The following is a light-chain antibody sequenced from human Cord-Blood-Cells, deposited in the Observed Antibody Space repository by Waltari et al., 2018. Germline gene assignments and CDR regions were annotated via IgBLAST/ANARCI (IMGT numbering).Light chain of an antibody. J-gene: IGKJ3*01. CDR3: QQYYSDPRG. V-gene: IGKV1-8*01. Sequence: AIRMTQSPSSFSASTGDRVTITCRASQGISSYLAWYQQKPGKAPKLLIYAASTLQSGVPSRFSGSGSGTDFTLTISCLQSEDFATYYCQQYYSDPRGFGPGTKVDIK. CDR2: AAS. CDR1: QGISSY.